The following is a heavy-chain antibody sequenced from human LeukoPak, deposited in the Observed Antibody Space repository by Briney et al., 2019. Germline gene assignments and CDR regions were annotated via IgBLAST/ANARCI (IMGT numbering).Heavy chain of an antibody. J-gene: IGHJ2*01. CDR3: ARLYSSSWYWYFDL. D-gene: IGHD6-13*01. CDR1: GGSISSGGYS. V-gene: IGHV4-30-2*01. Sequence: SETLSLTCAVSGGSISSGGYSWSWIRQPPGKGLEWIGYIYHSGSTYYNPSLKSRVTISVDRSKNQFSLKLSSVTAADTAVYYCARLYSSSWYWYFDLWGRGTLVTVSS. CDR2: IYHSGST.